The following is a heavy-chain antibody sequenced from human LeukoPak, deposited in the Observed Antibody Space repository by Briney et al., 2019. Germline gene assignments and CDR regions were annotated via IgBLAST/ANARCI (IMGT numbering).Heavy chain of an antibody. Sequence: SETLSLTCTVSGGSISSYYGSCIRQPPGKGLEWIGYIYYSGSTNYYPSLKSRVTISVDTSKNQFSLKLSSVTAADTAVYYCARGAAATEYYYYYYYMDVWGKGTTVTVSS. V-gene: IGHV4-59*01. J-gene: IGHJ6*03. D-gene: IGHD6-13*01. CDR1: GGSISSYY. CDR3: ARGAAATEYYYYYYYMDV. CDR2: IYYSGST.